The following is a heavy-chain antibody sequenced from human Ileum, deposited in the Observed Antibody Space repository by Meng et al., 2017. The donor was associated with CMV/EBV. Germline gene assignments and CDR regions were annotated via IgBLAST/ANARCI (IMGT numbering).Heavy chain of an antibody. D-gene: IGHD5-12*01. CDR2: IYYSGST. CDR3: ARTAPGYSGYDLFDY. Sequence: GSLRLSCTVSGGSVSSGSYYWSWIRQPPGKGLEWIGYIYYSGSTNYNPSLKSRVTISVDTSKNQFSLKLSSVTAADTAVYYCARTAPGYSGYDLFDYWGQGTLVTVSS. V-gene: IGHV4-61*01. CDR1: GGSVSSGSYY. J-gene: IGHJ4*02.